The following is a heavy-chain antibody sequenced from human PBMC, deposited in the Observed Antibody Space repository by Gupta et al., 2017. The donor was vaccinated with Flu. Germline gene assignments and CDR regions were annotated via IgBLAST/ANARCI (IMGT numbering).Heavy chain of an antibody. J-gene: IGHJ6*02. CDR2: IYYSGST. CDR3: ARDREYNILTRLGGVDV. Sequence: GLEWIGYIYYSGSTYYNPSLKSRISISMDTSKNQFSLRLSSVSAADTAVYYCARDREYNILTRLGGVDVWGQGTTVTVSS. V-gene: IGHV4-31*02. D-gene: IGHD3-9*01.